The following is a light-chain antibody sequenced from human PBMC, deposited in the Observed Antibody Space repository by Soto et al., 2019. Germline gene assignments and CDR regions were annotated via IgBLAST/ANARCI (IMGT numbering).Light chain of an antibody. CDR1: ESISRT. CDR3: QQYNNWPPGGGIT. J-gene: IGKJ5*01. CDR2: DAS. V-gene: IGKV3D-15*01. Sequence: EVVMTQSPATLSVSPGESVTLSCRASESISRTLAWYQQKSGQPPRLLIFDASTRATGVPARFSGSGSGTEFTLTISSLQSEDFAVYYCQQYNNWPPGGGITFGQGTRLAMK.